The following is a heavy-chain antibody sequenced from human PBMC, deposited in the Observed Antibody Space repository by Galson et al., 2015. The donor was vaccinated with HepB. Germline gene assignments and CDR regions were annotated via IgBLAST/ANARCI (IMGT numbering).Heavy chain of an antibody. J-gene: IGHJ4*02. CDR3: ARDGRRSYYDSSGHWYFDY. CDR1: GGTFSSYA. V-gene: IGHV1-69*13. CDR2: IIPIFGTA. D-gene: IGHD3-22*01. Sequence: SVKVSCKASGGTFSSYAISWVRQAPGQGLEWMGGIIPIFGTANYAQKFQGRVTITADESASTAYMELSSLRSEDTAVYYCARDGRRSYYDSSGHWYFDYWGQGTLVTVSS.